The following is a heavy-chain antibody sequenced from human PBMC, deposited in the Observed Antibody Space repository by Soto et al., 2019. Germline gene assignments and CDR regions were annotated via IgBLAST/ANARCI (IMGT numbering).Heavy chain of an antibody. CDR2: INHSGST. Sequence: SETLSLTCAVYGGSFSGYYWSWIRQPPGKGLEWIGEINHSGSTNYNPSLKSRVTISVDTSKNQFSLKLSSVTAADTAVYYCARSAGYCSGGSCYWAVAEYFPHWGQGTLVTVSS. J-gene: IGHJ1*01. V-gene: IGHV4-34*01. CDR1: GGSFSGYY. CDR3: ARSAGYCSGGSCYWAVAEYFPH. D-gene: IGHD2-15*01.